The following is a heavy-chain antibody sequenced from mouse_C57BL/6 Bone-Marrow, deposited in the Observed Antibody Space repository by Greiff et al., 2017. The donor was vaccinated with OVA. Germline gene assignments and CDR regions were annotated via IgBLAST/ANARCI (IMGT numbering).Heavy chain of an antibody. V-gene: IGHV1-15*01. CDR3: TREDDGYYLYYFDY. CDR1: GYTFTDYE. D-gene: IGHD2-3*01. J-gene: IGHJ2*01. Sequence: VKLLESGAELVRPGASVTLSCKASGYTFTDYEMHWVKQTPVHGLEWIGAIDPETGGTAYNQKFKGKAILTADKSSSTAYMELRSLTSEDSAVYYCTREDDGYYLYYFDYWGQGTTLTVSS. CDR2: IDPETGGT.